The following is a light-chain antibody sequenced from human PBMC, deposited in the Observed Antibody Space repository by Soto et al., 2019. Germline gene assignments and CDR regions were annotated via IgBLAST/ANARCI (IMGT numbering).Light chain of an antibody. V-gene: IGLV2-14*01. CDR2: EVS. CDR3: SSYTSGSTSV. J-gene: IGLJ3*02. CDR1: SSDVGDYNY. Sequence: QSVLTQPASVSGSPGQSITISCTGTSSDVGDYNYVSWYQHHPGKAPKLMIFEVSYRPSGISNRFSGSKSGNTAFLTISGLQAEDEADYYCSSYTSGSTSVFGGGTKLTVL.